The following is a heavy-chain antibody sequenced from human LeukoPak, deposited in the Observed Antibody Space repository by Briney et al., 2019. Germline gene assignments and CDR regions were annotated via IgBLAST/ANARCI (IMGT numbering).Heavy chain of an antibody. CDR3: AHSGGWFSLSYAFDI. V-gene: IGHV2-5*02. J-gene: IGHJ3*02. Sequence: ESGLTLLNPTQTLTLTCTFSGFSISTSGVGVGWIHQPPGKALEWLALISWDDDNRYSPSLKSRLTITKATSKNQVLLTITTMDPVDTATYYCAHSGGWFSLSYAFDIWGQGTMVTVSS. D-gene: IGHD3-10*01. CDR2: ISWDDDN. CDR1: GFSISTSGVG.